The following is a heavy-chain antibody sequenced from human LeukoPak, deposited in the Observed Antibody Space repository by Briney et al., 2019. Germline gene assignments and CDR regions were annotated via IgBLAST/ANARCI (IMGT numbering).Heavy chain of an antibody. CDR3: ARGRDCSSTSCLLFDY. J-gene: IGHJ4*02. CDR2: ISSSGSTI. CDR1: GFTFSDYY. Sequence: GGSLRLSCAASGFTFSDYYMSWIRQAPGEGLEWVSYISSSGSTIYYADSVKGRFTISRDNAKNSLYLQMNSLRAEDTAVYYCARGRDCSSTSCLLFDYWGQGTLVTVSS. D-gene: IGHD2-2*01. V-gene: IGHV3-11*04.